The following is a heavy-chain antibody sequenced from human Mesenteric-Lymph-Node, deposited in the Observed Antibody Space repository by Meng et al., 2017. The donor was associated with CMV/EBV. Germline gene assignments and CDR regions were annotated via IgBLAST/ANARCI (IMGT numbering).Heavy chain of an antibody. CDR1: GFTFSDYY. CDR2: ISDSGSSK. CDR3: TRLHSGRYYGDALDI. V-gene: IGHV3-11*04. J-gene: IGHJ3*02. Sequence: GESLKISCVASGFTFSDYYMSWIRQAPGKGLEWVSYISDSGSSKYYADSVKGRFTISRDNAKNSLYLQMNSLRAEDTAVYYCTRLHSGRYYGDALDIWGQGTMVTVSS. D-gene: IGHD1-26*01.